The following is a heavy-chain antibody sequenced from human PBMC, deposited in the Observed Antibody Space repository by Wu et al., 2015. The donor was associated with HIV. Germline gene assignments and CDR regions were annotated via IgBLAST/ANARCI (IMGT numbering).Heavy chain of an antibody. CDR1: GYTFTSYG. V-gene: IGHV1-18*01. CDR3: VRKNGYSGYYPFDL. Sequence: QVQLVQSGAEVKKPGASVKVSCKASGYTFTSYGISWVRQAPGQGLEWMGWISAYNGNTNYAQKLQGRVTMTTDTSTSTAYMELKSLTSDDTAIYYCVRKNGYSGYYPFDLWGQGTLVTVSS. D-gene: IGHD5-12*01. CDR2: ISAYNGNT. J-gene: IGHJ4*02.